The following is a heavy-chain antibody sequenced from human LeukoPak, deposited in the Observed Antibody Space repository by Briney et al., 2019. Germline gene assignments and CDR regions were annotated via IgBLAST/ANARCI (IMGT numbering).Heavy chain of an antibody. CDR2: ISGSGGST. D-gene: IGHD1-26*01. V-gene: IGHV3-23*01. CDR3: ATRGYSGSYYFDY. J-gene: IGHJ4*02. Sequence: GGSLRLSCVDSGFTFSRHSMNWVRQAPGKGLEWVSAISGSGGSTYYADSVKGRFTISRDNSKNSLYLQMNSLRAEDTALYYCATRGYSGSYYFDYWGQGTLVTVSS. CDR1: GFTFSRHS.